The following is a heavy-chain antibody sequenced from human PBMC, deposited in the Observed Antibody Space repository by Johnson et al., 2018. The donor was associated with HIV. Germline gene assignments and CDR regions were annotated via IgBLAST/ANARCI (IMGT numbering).Heavy chain of an antibody. D-gene: IGHD6-19*01. J-gene: IGHJ3*02. CDR2: ISSSGSTI. Sequence: QVQLVESGGGLVKPGGSLRLSCAASGFSFSDYYMSWIRQAPGKGLEWVSYISSSGSTIYYADSVKGRFTISRDNSKNTLYLQMNSLRAEDTAVYYCAQEGSSGWYHGLDAFDIWDQGTMVTVSS. V-gene: IGHV3-11*01. CDR1: GFSFSDYY. CDR3: AQEGSSGWYHGLDAFDI.